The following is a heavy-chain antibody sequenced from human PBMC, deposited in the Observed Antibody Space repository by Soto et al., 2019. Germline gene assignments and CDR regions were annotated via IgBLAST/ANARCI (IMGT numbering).Heavy chain of an antibody. CDR1: GDTIFSNTAA. CDR2: TYYRSKWYN. Sequence: SETLSLTCVISGDTIFSNTAAWNGIRQSPSRGLEWLGRTYYRSKWYNEYPVSVKSRISINPDTSKNQFSLLLNSVTPDDTAVYYCARDLSGRFGHWGQGTLVTVS. J-gene: IGHJ4*02. CDR3: ARDLSGRFGH. V-gene: IGHV6-1*01. D-gene: IGHD3-3*02.